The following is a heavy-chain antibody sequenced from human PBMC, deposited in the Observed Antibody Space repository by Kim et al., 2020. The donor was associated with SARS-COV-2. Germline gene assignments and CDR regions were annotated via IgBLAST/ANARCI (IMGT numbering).Heavy chain of an antibody. D-gene: IGHD6-13*01. J-gene: IGHJ6*03. V-gene: IGHV4-4*07. Sequence: SETLSLTCTVSGGSISSYYWSWIRQPAGKGLEWIGRIYTSGSTNYNPSLKSRVTMSVDTSKNQFSLKLSSVTAADTAVYYCARDLPIAAAHTNYYYYYYMDVWGKGTTVTVSS. CDR1: GGSISSYY. CDR2: IYTSGST. CDR3: ARDLPIAAAHTNYYYYYYMDV.